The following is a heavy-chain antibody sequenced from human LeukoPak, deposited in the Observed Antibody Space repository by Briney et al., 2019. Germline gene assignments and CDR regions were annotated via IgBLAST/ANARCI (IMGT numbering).Heavy chain of an antibody. D-gene: IGHD5-24*01. J-gene: IGHJ4*02. CDR3: RENAVRGDGYWEFDS. CDR1: GFTFNSYA. CDR2: LFGSGGST. V-gene: IGHV3-23*01. Sequence: GGSLRLSCAASGFTFNSYAMSWVRQAPGKGLEWVSVLFGSGGSTFYTDSVRGRFTISRDNSKNILYLQMNNLRDEDTDVHYCRENAVRGDGYWEFDSWGQGTLVTVSS.